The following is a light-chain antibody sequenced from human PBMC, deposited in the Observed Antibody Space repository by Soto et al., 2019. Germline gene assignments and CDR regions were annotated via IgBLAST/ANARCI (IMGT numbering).Light chain of an antibody. Sequence: DIQMTQSPSSLSASVGDRVTITCRASQSISSYLNWYQQKPGKAPKLLIYDASSLESGVQSSFSGRGSGTEFTLTIRSLQPDDFATYYCQQYNSYWTFGQGTKVDIK. CDR1: QSISSY. V-gene: IGKV1-5*01. CDR2: DAS. CDR3: QQYNSYWT. J-gene: IGKJ1*01.